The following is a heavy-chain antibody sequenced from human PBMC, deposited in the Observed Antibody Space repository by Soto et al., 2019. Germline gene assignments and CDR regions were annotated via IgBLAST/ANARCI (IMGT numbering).Heavy chain of an antibody. D-gene: IGHD2-8*01. CDR2: IMPIFRTP. Sequence: QVQLEQSGAEVKKPGSSVKVSCKASRGTFSTSAISWVRQAPGQGLEWMGGIMPIFRTPDYAQKFQGRVTVSADESTSTAYMELSGLRSDDTAVYYCARDNDRPQLGGNYYYILDVWGQGTTITVSS. V-gene: IGHV1-69*12. CDR3: ARDNDRPQLGGNYYYILDV. CDR1: RGTFSTSA. J-gene: IGHJ6*02.